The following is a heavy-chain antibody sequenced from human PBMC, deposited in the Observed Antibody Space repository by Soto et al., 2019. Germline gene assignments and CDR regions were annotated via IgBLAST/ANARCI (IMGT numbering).Heavy chain of an antibody. V-gene: IGHV1-18*01. J-gene: IGHJ4*02. D-gene: IGHD6-13*01. CDR2: ISAYNGIT. Sequence: QVQLVQSGAEVKKPGASVKVSCKAYGYTFPNYGIIWVRQAPGQGLEWMGWISAYNGITDYAEKLQGRVTMTTDTSTTTAYMDLRSLKSDDTAVYYCARGHSSSWPDYWGPGTLVTVSS. CDR3: ARGHSSSWPDY. CDR1: GYTFPNYG.